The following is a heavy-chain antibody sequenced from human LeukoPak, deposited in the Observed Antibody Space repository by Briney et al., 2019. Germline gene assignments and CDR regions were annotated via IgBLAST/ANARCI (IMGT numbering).Heavy chain of an antibody. V-gene: IGHV3-53*01. CDR2: IYSRGGT. CDR1: GFTVSSNF. D-gene: IGHD6-19*01. CDR3: ARVAGNLGPHYFDY. Sequence: GGSLRLSCAASGFTVSSNFMSWVRQAPGKGLECVSVIYSRGGTYYADSVQGRFTISRDASKNTLFLQMNSLRADDTAVYYCARVAGNLGPHYFDYWGQGTLVTVSS. J-gene: IGHJ4*02.